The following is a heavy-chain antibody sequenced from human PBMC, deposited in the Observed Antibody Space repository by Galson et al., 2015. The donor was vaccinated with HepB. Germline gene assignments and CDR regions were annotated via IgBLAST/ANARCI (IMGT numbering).Heavy chain of an antibody. J-gene: IGHJ3*02. CDR3: ASFLGDSSSWSAFDI. D-gene: IGHD6-13*01. Sequence: SLRLSCAASGFTFSSYAMHWVRQAPGKGLEWVAVISYDGSNKYYADSVKGRFTISRDNSKNTLYLQMNSLRAEDTAVYYCASFLGDSSSWSAFDIWGQGTMVTVSS. CDR2: ISYDGSNK. CDR1: GFTFSSYA. V-gene: IGHV3-30-3*01.